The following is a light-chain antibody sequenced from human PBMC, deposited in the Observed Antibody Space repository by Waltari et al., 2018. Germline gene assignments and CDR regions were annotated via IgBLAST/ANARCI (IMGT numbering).Light chain of an antibody. V-gene: IGKV1-5*03. J-gene: IGKJ4*01. CDR2: KSS. CDR1: QSISAY. Sequence: DIQMTQSPSTLSASVGDRVTITCRASQSISAYLAWYQQKPGKAPKLLIYKSSTVESGVPSRFSGSGAGTEVTLTISGLQPDDFATYYCKQYNIYPLTFGGGTKVEIK. CDR3: KQYNIYPLT.